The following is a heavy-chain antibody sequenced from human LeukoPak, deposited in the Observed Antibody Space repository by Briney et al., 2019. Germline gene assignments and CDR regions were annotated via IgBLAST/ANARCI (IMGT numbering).Heavy chain of an antibody. CDR3: AKVLGWDWGSTAGGFDI. V-gene: IGHV4-4*07. Sequence: SETLSLTCTVSGGSISSYYWSWIRQPAGKGLEWIGRIYTSGNTNYNPSLKSRATISVDTSKNQLSLRLSSVTAADTAVYYCAKVLGWDWGSTAGGFDIWGRGTMVIVSS. D-gene: IGHD7-27*01. CDR2: IYTSGNT. CDR1: GGSISSYY. J-gene: IGHJ3*02.